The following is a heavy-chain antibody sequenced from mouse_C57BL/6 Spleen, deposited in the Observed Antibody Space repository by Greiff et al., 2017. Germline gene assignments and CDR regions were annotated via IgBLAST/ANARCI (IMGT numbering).Heavy chain of an antibody. CDR2: IDPETGGT. V-gene: IGHV1-15*01. CDR3: TREDYGSRGAWFAY. J-gene: IGHJ3*01. D-gene: IGHD1-1*01. Sequence: QVQLQQSGAELVRPGASVTLSCKASGYTFTDYEMHWVKQTPVHGLAWIGAIDPETGGTAYNQKFKGKAILTADQSSSTAYMELRSLTSVDSAVYYCTREDYGSRGAWFAYRGQGSLVTGFA. CDR1: GYTFTDYE.